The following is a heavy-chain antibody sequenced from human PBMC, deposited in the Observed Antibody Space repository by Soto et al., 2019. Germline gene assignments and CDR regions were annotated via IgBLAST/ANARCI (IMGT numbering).Heavy chain of an antibody. D-gene: IGHD1-26*01. V-gene: IGHV3-23*01. CDR2: IIGSGGST. J-gene: IGHJ4*02. CDR1: GFTFSSYA. Sequence: EVQLLESGGGLVQPGGSLRLSCAASGFTFSSYAMSWVRQAPGKGLEWVSAIIGSGGSTYYADSVKGRFTISRDNSKNTLYLQMNSLRAEDTAVYYCAKDQRVTVGATMFDYWGQGTLVTVSS. CDR3: AKDQRVTVGATMFDY.